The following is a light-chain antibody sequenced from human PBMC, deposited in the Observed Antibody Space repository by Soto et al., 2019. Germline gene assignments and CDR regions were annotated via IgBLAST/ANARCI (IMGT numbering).Light chain of an antibody. V-gene: IGKV3-11*01. J-gene: IGKJ3*01. CDR1: QSVTTY. Sequence: EIVLTQSAGTLSLSPGERATRSCRASQSVTTYLAWYQQKPGQAPRLLIYDASTRATGIPARFSGSGSGTDFTLTISSLQPADFATYYCQQSYSTPFTFGPGTKVDIK. CDR2: DAS. CDR3: QQSYSTPFT.